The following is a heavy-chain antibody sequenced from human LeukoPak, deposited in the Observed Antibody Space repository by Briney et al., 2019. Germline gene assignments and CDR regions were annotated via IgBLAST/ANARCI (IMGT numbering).Heavy chain of an antibody. Sequence: SETLSLTCAVSGYSIKSGHYWGWIRQPPGKGLEWIGSIHHSGTTYYNPSLKSRVTISGDTSKNQFSLKLTSVTATDTAVYYCARAAAADPKNWFDPWGQGTLVTVSS. D-gene: IGHD6-13*01. CDR1: GYSIKSGHY. V-gene: IGHV4-38-2*01. J-gene: IGHJ5*02. CDR3: ARAAAADPKNWFDP. CDR2: IHHSGTT.